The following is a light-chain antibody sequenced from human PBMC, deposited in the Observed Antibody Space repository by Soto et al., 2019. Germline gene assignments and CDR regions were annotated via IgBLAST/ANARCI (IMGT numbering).Light chain of an antibody. CDR2: DVS. J-gene: IGLJ3*02. V-gene: IGLV2-14*03. Sequence: QSALTQPASVSGSPGQSITISCAGTSSDVGGYNYVSWYQHHPGKAPKLMIFDVSNRTSGFSNRFSGSKSGNTASLTISGLQAEDEADYYCSSYTSSSTPVFGGGTKVTVL. CDR1: SSDVGGYNY. CDR3: SSYTSSSTPV.